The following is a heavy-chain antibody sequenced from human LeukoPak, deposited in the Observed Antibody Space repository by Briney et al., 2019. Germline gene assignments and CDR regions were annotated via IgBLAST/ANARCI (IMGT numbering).Heavy chain of an antibody. D-gene: IGHD3-22*01. CDR2: ISSSSTYI. J-gene: IGHJ4*02. V-gene: IGHV3-21*01. CDR3: ARDLGTTMITSLGY. CDR1: GFTFSSYT. Sequence: GGSLRLSCAASGFTFSSYTMNWVRQAPGKGLEWVSSISSSSTYIYYADSVEGRFTIFRDNAENSLFLEMNSLRAEDTAVYYCARDLGTTMITSLGYWGQGTRVSLS.